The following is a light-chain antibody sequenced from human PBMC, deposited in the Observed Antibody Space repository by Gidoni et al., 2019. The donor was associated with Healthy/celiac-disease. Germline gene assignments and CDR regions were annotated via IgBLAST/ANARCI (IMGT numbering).Light chain of an antibody. Sequence: AIRMTQSPSSFSASTGDRVTITCRASQGISSYLAWYQQKPGKAPKVLIYAASTLQSGVPSRFSGRGSGTDFTLTISCLQSEDFATYYCQQYYSYPTFGQGTKVEIK. CDR3: QQYYSYPT. V-gene: IGKV1-8*01. CDR2: AAS. CDR1: QGISSY. J-gene: IGKJ1*01.